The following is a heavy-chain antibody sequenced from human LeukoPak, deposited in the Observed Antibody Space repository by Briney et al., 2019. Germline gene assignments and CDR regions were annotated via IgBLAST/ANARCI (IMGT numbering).Heavy chain of an antibody. J-gene: IGHJ6*02. Sequence: KPSETLSLTCTVSGGSISSSSYYWGWIRQPPGKGLEWIGSIYYSGSTYYNPSLKSRVTISVDTSKNQFSLKLSSVTAADTAVYYCARGRVVVVAARRYGMDVWGQGTTVTVSS. CDR1: GGSISSSSYY. D-gene: IGHD2-15*01. CDR2: IYYSGST. CDR3: ARGRVVVVAARRYGMDV. V-gene: IGHV4-39*07.